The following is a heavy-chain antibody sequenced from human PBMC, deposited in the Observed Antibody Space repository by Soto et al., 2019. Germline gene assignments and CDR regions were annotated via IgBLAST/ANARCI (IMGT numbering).Heavy chain of an antibody. V-gene: IGHV1-8*01. J-gene: IGHJ4*02. Sequence: QVQLVQSGAEVKKPGASVKVSCKASGYTFTSYDINWVRQATGQGLEWMGWMNPNSGNTGYAQKFQGRVTMTRNTSISTAYMELSCLRSEDTAVYYCARGYRYYGSGSYYFGYWGQGTLVTVSS. D-gene: IGHD3-10*01. CDR3: ARGYRYYGSGSYYFGY. CDR2: MNPNSGNT. CDR1: GYTFTSYD.